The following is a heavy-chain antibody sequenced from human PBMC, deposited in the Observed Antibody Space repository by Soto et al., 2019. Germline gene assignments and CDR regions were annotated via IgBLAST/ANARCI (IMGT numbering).Heavy chain of an antibody. CDR2: FYSSGSS. CDR3: ATTPYDHDAFDN. V-gene: IGHV3-66*01. Sequence: EVHLLESGGGVVPPGGSQRVSCSGFTSRSNSINWVRQAPGKTLEWVSIFYSSGSSFYADSVQGRFTISRDISTNTLDLQMDSLRVDDTAVYYCATTPYDHDAFDNWGQGTVVTVSS. D-gene: IGHD5-12*01. CDR1: GFTSRSNS. J-gene: IGHJ3*02.